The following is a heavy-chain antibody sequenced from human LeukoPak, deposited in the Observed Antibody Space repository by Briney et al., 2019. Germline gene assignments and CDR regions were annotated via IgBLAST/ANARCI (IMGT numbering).Heavy chain of an antibody. CDR2: ISSSGSTI. D-gene: IGHD1-1*01. V-gene: IGHV3-48*03. CDR1: GLTFSSYE. CDR3: ARGPNKLERLSYYYYGMDV. Sequence: PGGSLRLSCAASGLTFSSYEMNWVRQAPGKGLEWVSYISSSGSTIYYADSVKGRFTISRDNAKNSLYLQMNSLRAEDTAVYYCARGPNKLERLSYYYYGMDVWGQGTTVTVSS. J-gene: IGHJ6*02.